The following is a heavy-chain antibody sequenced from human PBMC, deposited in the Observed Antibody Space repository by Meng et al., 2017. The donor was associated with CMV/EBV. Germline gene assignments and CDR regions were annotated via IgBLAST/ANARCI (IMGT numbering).Heavy chain of an antibody. CDR3: ASAAYCGGDCYSGAFDI. V-gene: IGHV3-30*04. CDR1: GFTLNNHA. J-gene: IGHJ3*02. CDR2: ISYDGSNK. D-gene: IGHD2-21*01. Sequence: GESLKISCAASGFTLNNHAMHWVRQAPGKGLEWVAVISYDGSNKYYADSVKGRFTISRDNSKNTLYLQMNSLRAEDTAVYYCASAAYCGGDCYSGAFDIWGQGTMVTVSS.